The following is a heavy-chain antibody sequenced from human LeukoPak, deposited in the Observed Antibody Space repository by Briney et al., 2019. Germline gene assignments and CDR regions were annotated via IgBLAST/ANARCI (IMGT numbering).Heavy chain of an antibody. V-gene: IGHV3-53*01. J-gene: IGHJ4*02. CDR2: IYSGGST. D-gene: IGHD3-16*01. CDR1: VFTVSSNY. Sequence: PGGSLRLSCAASVFTVSSNYMSWVRQAPGKGLEWVSVIYSGGSTYYADSVKGRFTISRDNSKNTLYLQMNSLRAEDTAVYYCARRPVEGGGGYDYWGQGTLVTVSS. CDR3: ARRPVEGGGGYDY.